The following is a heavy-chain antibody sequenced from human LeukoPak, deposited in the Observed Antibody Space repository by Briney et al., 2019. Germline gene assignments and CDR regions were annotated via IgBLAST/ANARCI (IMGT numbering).Heavy chain of an antibody. CDR1: GFTFCSLA. CDR2: ISGSGGST. D-gene: IGHD2-15*01. V-gene: IGHV3-23*01. J-gene: IGHJ6*03. Sequence: GGSPRLFCAASGFTFCSLAMSWGPQAPGKGLEWVSAISGSGGSTYYADSVKGRFTISRVNAKNSLYLQMNSLRAEDTAVYYCARVGGYCSGGSCYSGYYYYYMDVWGKGTTVTVSS. CDR3: ARVGGYCSGGSCYSGYYYYYMDV.